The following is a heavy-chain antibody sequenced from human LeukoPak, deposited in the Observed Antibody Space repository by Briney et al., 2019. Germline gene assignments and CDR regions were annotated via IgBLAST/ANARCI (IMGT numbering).Heavy chain of an antibody. D-gene: IGHD5-12*01. CDR3: AKTYSRESGYDFFFHY. CDR1: GFTFSNYG. V-gene: IGHV3-30*18. J-gene: IGHJ4*02. Sequence: GRSLRLSCAGSGFTFSNYGMHWVRQAPGKGLEWVALISYDGSNKYYADSVKGRFTISRDNSRNTVYLQMNSLRVEDTAVYYCAKTYSRESGYDFFFHYWGQGTRVTVSS. CDR2: ISYDGSNK.